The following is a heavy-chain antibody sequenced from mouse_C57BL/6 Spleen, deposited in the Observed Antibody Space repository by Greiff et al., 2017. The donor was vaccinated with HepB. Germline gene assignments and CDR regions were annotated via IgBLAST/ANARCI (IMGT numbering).Heavy chain of an antibody. V-gene: IGHV2-6*03. D-gene: IGHD1-1*01. CDR3: ARVYDGSSYAMDY. J-gene: IGHJ4*01. CDR1: GFSLTSYG. Sequence: QVQLKESGPGLVAPSQSLSITCTVSGFSLTSYGVHWVRQPPGKGLEWLVVIWSDGSTTYNSALKSRLSISKDNSKSQVFLKMNSLQTDDTAMYYCARVYDGSSYAMDYWGQGTSVTVSS. CDR2: IWSDGST.